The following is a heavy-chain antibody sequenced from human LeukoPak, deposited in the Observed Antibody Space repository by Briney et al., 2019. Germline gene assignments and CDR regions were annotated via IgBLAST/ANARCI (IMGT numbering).Heavy chain of an antibody. CDR2: MNPNSGNT. J-gene: IGHJ4*02. CDR3: ATGGVLSSGYDRFDY. CDR1: GYTFTSYD. D-gene: IGHD5-12*01. Sequence: ASAKVSCKASGYTFTSYDINWVRQATGQGLEWMGWMNPNSGNTGYAQKFQGRVTMTEDTSTDTAYMELSSLRSEDTAVYYCATGGVLSSGYDRFDYWGQGTLVTVSS. V-gene: IGHV1-8*01.